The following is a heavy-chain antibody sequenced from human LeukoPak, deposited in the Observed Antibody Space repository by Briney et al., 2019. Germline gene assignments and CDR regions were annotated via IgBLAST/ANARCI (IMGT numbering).Heavy chain of an antibody. CDR3: ARVSCYSSSCPWDY. CDR1: GYTFTGYY. D-gene: IGHD6-13*01. V-gene: IGHV1-2*02. Sequence: GASVKVSCQASGYTFTGYYMHWVRQAPGQGLEWMGWINPNSGGTNYAQKFQGRVTMTRDTSIRTAYMELSRLRSDDTAVYYCARVSCYSSSCPWDYWGQGTLVTVSS. J-gene: IGHJ4*02. CDR2: INPNSGGT.